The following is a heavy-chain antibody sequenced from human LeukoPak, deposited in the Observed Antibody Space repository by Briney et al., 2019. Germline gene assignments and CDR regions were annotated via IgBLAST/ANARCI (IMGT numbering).Heavy chain of an antibody. CDR2: ISSSGSTI. CDR3: ARDSSSGYFDY. Sequence: AGGSLRPSCAASGFTFSDYYMSWIRQAPGKGLEWVSYISSSGSTIYYADSVKGRFTISRDNAKNSLYLQMNSLRAEDTAVYYCARDSSSGYFDYWGQGTLVTVSS. D-gene: IGHD3-22*01. J-gene: IGHJ4*02. V-gene: IGHV3-11*04. CDR1: GFTFSDYY.